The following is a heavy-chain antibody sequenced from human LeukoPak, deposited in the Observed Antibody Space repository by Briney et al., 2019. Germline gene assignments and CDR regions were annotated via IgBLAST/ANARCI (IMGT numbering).Heavy chain of an antibody. D-gene: IGHD3-22*01. J-gene: IGHJ3*02. CDR2: IRYDGSNK. CDR3: AKDADSSGYYEDAFDI. Sequence: GGSLRLSCAASGFTFSSYGMHWVRQAPGKGLEWVAFIRYDGSNKYYADSVKGRFTISRDNSKNTLYLQMNSLRAEDTAVYYCAKDADSSGYYEDAFDIWGQGTMVTVSS. CDR1: GFTFSSYG. V-gene: IGHV3-30*02.